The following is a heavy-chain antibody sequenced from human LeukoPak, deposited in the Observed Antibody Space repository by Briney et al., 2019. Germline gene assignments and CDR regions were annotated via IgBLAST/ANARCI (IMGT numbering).Heavy chain of an antibody. CDR2: ISYDGSNK. V-gene: IGHV3-30*18. J-gene: IGHJ4*02. CDR3: AKDLSEGATDY. D-gene: IGHD1-26*01. Sequence: GGSLRLSCAASGFTFSSYGMHWVRQAPGKGLEWVAVISYDGSNKYYADSVKGRFTTSRDNSKNTLYLQMNSLRAEDTAVYYCAKDLSEGATDYWGQGTLVTVSS. CDR1: GFTFSSYG.